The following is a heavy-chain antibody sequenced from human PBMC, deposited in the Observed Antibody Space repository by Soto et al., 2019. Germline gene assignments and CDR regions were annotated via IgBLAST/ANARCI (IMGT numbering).Heavy chain of an antibody. CDR1: GFTFSSYA. D-gene: IGHD6-19*01. Sequence: EVQLLESGGGLVQPGGSLRLSCAASGFTFSSYAMSWVRQAPGKGLERVSAISGSGGSTYYADSVKGRFTISRDNSKNTLYLQMNSLRAEDTAVYYCAKDRDSMWKQWLVGPPDYWGQGTLVTVSS. CDR2: ISGSGGST. J-gene: IGHJ4*02. V-gene: IGHV3-23*01. CDR3: AKDRDSMWKQWLVGPPDY.